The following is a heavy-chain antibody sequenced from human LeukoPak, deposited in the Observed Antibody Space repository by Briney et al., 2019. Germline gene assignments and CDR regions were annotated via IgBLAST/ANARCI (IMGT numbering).Heavy chain of an antibody. CDR1: GFPLSSYS. Sequence: PGGSLRLSCAASGFPLSSYSINWVRQAPGKGLEWVSYINIDSITVNYVDSVKGRFTISRDNAKNSLYLQMNGLRAEDTAVYYCSTAKFDNWGQGTLVTVSS. CDR3: STAKFDN. J-gene: IGHJ4*02. V-gene: IGHV3-48*01. CDR2: INIDSITV.